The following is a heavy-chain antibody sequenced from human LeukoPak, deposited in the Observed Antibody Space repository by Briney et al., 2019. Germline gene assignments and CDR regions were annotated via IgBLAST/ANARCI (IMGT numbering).Heavy chain of an antibody. CDR1: GGSFSGYY. CDR2: INHSGST. Sequence: PSETLSLTCAVYGGSFSGYYWSWIRQPPGKGLEWIGEINHSGSTNYNPSLKSRVTISVDTSKNQFSLKLSSVTAADTAVYYCAKLDYPQLSYYGMDVWGQGTTVTVSS. CDR3: AKLDYPQLSYYGMDV. D-gene: IGHD1-1*01. V-gene: IGHV4-34*01. J-gene: IGHJ6*02.